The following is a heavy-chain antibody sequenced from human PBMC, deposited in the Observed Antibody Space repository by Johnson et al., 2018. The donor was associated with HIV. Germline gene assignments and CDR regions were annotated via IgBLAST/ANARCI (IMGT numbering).Heavy chain of an antibody. V-gene: IGHV3-15*01. CDR1: GFTISSYW. D-gene: IGHD3-22*01. CDR3: TTAVYYDSSGADAFDI. Sequence: DVQLVESGGGLVQPGGSQRLSCAASGFTISSYWMSWVRQAPGKGLEWVGRIKSKTDGGTTDYAAPVKGRFTISRDDSKNTLYLQMNSLKTEDTAVYYCTTAVYYDSSGADAFDIWGQGTMVTVSS. J-gene: IGHJ3*02. CDR2: IKSKTDGGTT.